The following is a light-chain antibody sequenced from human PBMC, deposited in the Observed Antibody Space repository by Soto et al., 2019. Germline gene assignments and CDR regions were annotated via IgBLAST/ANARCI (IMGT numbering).Light chain of an antibody. J-gene: IGLJ1*01. CDR1: SSDVGGHNF. CDR2: DVS. Sequence: QSALTQPASVSGSPGQSIIISCTGTSSDVGGHNFVSWYQQHPGKVPKLMIYDVSNRPSGVSNRFPGSKSGNTASLTISGLQAEDEADYYCSSYTSSSTYVFGTGTKVTVL. CDR3: SSYTSSSTYV. V-gene: IGLV2-14*03.